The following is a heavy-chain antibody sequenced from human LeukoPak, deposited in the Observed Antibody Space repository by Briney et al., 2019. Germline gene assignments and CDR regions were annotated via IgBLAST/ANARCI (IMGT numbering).Heavy chain of an antibody. CDR2: IYTSGST. CDR1: GGSISSYY. V-gene: IGHV4-4*07. D-gene: IGHD3-22*01. Sequence: TSETLSLTCTVSGGSISSYYWSWIRQPAGKGLEWIGRIYTSGSTYYNPSLKSRVTISVDTSKNQFSLKLSSVTAADTAVYYCARDAGEYYYDSTNWFDPWGQGTLVTVSS. J-gene: IGHJ5*02. CDR3: ARDAGEYYYDSTNWFDP.